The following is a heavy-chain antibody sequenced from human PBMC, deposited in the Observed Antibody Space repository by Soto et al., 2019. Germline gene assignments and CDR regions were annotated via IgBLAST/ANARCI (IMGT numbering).Heavy chain of an antibody. V-gene: IGHV4-31*03. CDR3: ARNGYSSGSHQDIFDY. Sequence: PSETLSLTCTVSGGSISSGGYYWSWIRQHPGKGLEWIGYIYYSGSTYYNPSLKSRVTISVDTSKNQFSLKLSSVTAADTAVYYCARNGYSSGSHQDIFDYWGQGTLVTVSS. CDR2: IYYSGST. J-gene: IGHJ4*02. CDR1: GGSISSGGYY. D-gene: IGHD6-19*01.